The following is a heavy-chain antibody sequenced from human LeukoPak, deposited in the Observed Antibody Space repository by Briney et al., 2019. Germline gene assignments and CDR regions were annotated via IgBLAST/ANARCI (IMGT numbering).Heavy chain of an antibody. J-gene: IGHJ4*02. D-gene: IGHD6-19*01. CDR3: ARAKQWLGNDY. CDR2: IYYSGDT. CDR1: GGSISSGGYC. Sequence: SETLSLTCTVSGGSISSGGYCWTWIRQHPGTGLEWIGHIYYSGDTYYNPSLKSRVIMSVDTSKNQFSLKLSSVTAADTAVYYCARAKQWLGNDYWGQGTLVTVSS. V-gene: IGHV4-31*03.